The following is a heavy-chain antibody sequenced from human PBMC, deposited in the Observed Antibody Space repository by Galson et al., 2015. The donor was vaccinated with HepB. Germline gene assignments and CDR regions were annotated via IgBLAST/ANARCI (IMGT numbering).Heavy chain of an antibody. D-gene: IGHD6-19*01. J-gene: IGHJ4*02. CDR3: ARGLHSSGWGRVRANLYYFDY. V-gene: IGHV4-59*01. CDR2: IYYSGST. CDR1: GGSISSYY. Sequence: ETLSLTCTVSGGSISSYYWSWIRQPPGKGLEWIGYIYYSGSTNYNSSLKSRVTISVDTSKNQFSLKLSSVTAADTAVYYCARGLHSSGWGRVRANLYYFDYWGQGTLVTVSS.